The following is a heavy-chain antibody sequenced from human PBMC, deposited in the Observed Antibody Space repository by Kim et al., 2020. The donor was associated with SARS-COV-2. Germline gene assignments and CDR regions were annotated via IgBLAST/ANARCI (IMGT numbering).Heavy chain of an antibody. V-gene: IGHV3-21*01. Sequence: DSVKGRFTISRDNAKNSLYLQMNSLRAEDTAVYYCARVYGSGSHPYGMDVWGQGTTVTVSS. J-gene: IGHJ6*02. CDR3: ARVYGSGSHPYGMDV. D-gene: IGHD3-10*01.